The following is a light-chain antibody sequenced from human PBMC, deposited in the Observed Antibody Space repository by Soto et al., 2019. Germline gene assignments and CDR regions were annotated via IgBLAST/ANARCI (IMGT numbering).Light chain of an antibody. V-gene: IGLV2-14*03. Sequence: SLLTQPASVSGSPGQSITFSCTGTSSDVGGNKYVSWYQHYPGKAPKLMICDVSNRPSGVSNRFSGSKSGNTASLTISGLQAEDEADYYCSAFTGTTYVFGTGTKVTVL. CDR2: DVS. J-gene: IGLJ1*01. CDR1: SSDVGGNKY. CDR3: SAFTGTTYV.